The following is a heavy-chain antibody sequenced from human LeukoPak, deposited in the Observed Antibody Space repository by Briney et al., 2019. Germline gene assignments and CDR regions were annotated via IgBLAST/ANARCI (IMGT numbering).Heavy chain of an antibody. J-gene: IGHJ3*02. CDR2: IHHSGST. D-gene: IGHD2-15*01. Sequence: SETLSLTCTVSGGSFSSSNYYWSWIRQPPGKGLEWIGYIHHSGSTSYNPSLRSRVTTSVDTSKNQFSLKLSSVTAADTAVYYCAREGRYCRGGSCYSDAFDIWGQGTMVTVSS. CDR3: AREGRYCRGGSCYSDAFDI. CDR1: GGSFSSSNYY. V-gene: IGHV4-61*01.